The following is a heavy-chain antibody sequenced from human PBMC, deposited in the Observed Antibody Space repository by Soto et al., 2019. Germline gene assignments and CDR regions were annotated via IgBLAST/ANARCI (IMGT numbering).Heavy chain of an antibody. Sequence: GGSLRLSCVTSGFTFSMNTMNWDRHAPGKGLEWVASITSSGSYVYYADSVKGRFSASRDNAKNSLSLQMDSLRPDDPAIYFCVKDEGIEAMDVWGQGTTVTVSS. CDR1: GFTFSMNT. V-gene: IGHV3-21*01. CDR2: ITSSGSYV. J-gene: IGHJ6*02. D-gene: IGHD3-3*02. CDR3: VKDEGIEAMDV.